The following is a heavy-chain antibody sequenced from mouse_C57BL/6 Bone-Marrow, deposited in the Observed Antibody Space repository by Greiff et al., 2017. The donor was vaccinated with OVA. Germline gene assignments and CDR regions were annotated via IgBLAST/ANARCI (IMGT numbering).Heavy chain of an antibody. CDR1: GYTFTDYY. J-gene: IGHJ3*01. Sequence: EVQLQQSGPELVKPGASVKISCKASGYTFTDYYMNWVKQSHGKSLEWIGDINPNNGGTSYNQKFKGKATLTVDKSSSTAYMELRSLTSEDSAVYYCARESPWFAYWGKGTLVTVSA. V-gene: IGHV1-26*01. CDR3: ARESPWFAY. CDR2: INPNNGGT.